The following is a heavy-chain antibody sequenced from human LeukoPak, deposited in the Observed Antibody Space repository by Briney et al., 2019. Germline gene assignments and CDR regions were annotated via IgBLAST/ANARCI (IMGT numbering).Heavy chain of an antibody. CDR3: VRTPPNWGFDY. J-gene: IGHJ4*02. D-gene: IGHD7-27*01. Sequence: ASVKVSCKASGYTFTTHDINWVRQATGQGLEWLGWMSPNSGDTGYARKFQGRVTMTSDSSISTAYMELSSLRSEDTAIYYCVRTPPNWGFDYWGQGTLVTVSS. CDR1: GYTFTTHD. CDR2: MSPNSGDT. V-gene: IGHV1-8*01.